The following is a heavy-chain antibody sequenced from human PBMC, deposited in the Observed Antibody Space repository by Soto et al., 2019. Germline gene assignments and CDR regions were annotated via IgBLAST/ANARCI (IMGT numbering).Heavy chain of an antibody. J-gene: IGHJ6*02. CDR3: AKASGKAAAGTCGMDV. CDR2: ISGSGGST. Sequence: EVQLLESGGGLVQPGVSLRLSCAASGFTFSSYAMSWVRQAPGKGLEWVSAISGSGGSTYYADSVKGRFTISRNNSKNTLYLQMNSLRAEDTAVYYCAKASGKAAAGTCGMDVWGQGTTVTVSS. V-gene: IGHV3-23*01. D-gene: IGHD6-13*01. CDR1: GFTFSSYA.